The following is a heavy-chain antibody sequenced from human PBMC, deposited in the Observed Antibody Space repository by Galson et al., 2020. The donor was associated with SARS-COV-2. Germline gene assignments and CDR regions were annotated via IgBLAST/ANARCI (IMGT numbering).Heavy chain of an antibody. V-gene: IGHV3-7*01. Sequence: GGSLRLSSAASGFTFSSYWMSWVRQAPGKGLEWVANIKQDGSEKYYVDSVKGRFTISRDNAKNSLYLQMNSLRAEDTAVYYCARDGSITMVRGVIIFSRPFDYWGQGTLVTVSS. CDR3: ARDGSITMVRGVIIFSRPFDY. J-gene: IGHJ4*02. D-gene: IGHD3-10*01. CDR1: GFTFSSYW. CDR2: IKQDGSEK.